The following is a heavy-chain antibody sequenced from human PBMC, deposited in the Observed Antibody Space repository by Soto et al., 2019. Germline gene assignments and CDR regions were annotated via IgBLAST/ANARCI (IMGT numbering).Heavy chain of an antibody. CDR2: IYSGGYT. Sequence: GGSLRLACAVSGFTVSNNYMSWVRQAPGKGLEGVSVIYSGGYTAYGDSVKGRFTISRDNSKNTLYLQMNSLRADDTAVYYCARSGGTTVTGLWQFDSWGQGTLVTGSS. J-gene: IGHJ4*02. CDR3: ARSGGTTVTGLWQFDS. D-gene: IGHD4-17*01. CDR1: GFTVSNNY. V-gene: IGHV3-53*01.